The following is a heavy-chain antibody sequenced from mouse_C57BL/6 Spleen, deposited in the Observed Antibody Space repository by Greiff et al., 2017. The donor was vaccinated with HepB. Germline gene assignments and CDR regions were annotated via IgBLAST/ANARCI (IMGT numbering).Heavy chain of an antibody. Sequence: VQLQQSGAELVKPGASVKLSCTASGFNIKDYYMHWVKQRTEQGLEWIGRIDPEDGETKYAPKFQGKATLTADTSSNTAYLQLSSLTSEDTAVYYCAREDDYDPLYAMDYWGQGTSVTVSS. V-gene: IGHV14-2*01. CDR1: GFNIKDYY. J-gene: IGHJ4*01. CDR3: AREDDYDPLYAMDY. CDR2: IDPEDGET. D-gene: IGHD2-4*01.